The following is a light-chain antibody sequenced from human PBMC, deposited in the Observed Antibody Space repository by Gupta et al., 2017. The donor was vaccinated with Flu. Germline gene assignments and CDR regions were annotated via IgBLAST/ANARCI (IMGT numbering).Light chain of an antibody. J-gene: IGLJ1*01. V-gene: IGLV2-14*03. CDR2: EVS. CDR3: SSFSSSSTLFV. CDR1: SSDVGGYNF. Sequence: QSALTQPASVSASPGQSITISCTGTSSDVGGYNFVSWYQQHPGIAPKLMIYEVSNRPSGVSNRFSGSKSGNTASLTISGLQAEDESDYYCSSFSSSSTLFVFGTGTKVTVL.